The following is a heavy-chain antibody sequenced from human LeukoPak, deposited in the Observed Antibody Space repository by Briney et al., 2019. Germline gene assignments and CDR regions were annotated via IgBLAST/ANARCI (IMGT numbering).Heavy chain of an antibody. CDR1: GFTFNNYA. CDR2: IRGSGDGT. J-gene: IGHJ5*02. V-gene: IGHV3-23*01. CDR3: AKGQEVANSNYFDP. Sequence: PGGSLRLSCAVSGFTFNNYAMSWVRRAPGKRLEWVSGIRGSGDGTYYADSVRARFTISRDNSKSTVYLQMNSLRVEDTATYYCAKGQEVANSNYFDPWGQGTLVTVSS. D-gene: IGHD4/OR15-4a*01.